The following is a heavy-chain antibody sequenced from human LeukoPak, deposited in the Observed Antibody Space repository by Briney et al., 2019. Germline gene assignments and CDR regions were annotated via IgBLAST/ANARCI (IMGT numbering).Heavy chain of an antibody. CDR3: GRLRGGIYSSRDAFDI. CDR2: TSPYDGDT. V-gene: IGHV1-18*04. J-gene: IGHJ3*02. CDR1: GYTFTTNG. D-gene: IGHD2-2*01. Sequence: ASVKVSCKASGYTFTTNGVSWVRQAPGQGLEWLAWTSPYDGDTNYTPDLQGRVTLSTDTSTSTAYMELPSLRSDDTAAYYCGRLRGGIYSSRDAFDIWGQGTMVTVSS.